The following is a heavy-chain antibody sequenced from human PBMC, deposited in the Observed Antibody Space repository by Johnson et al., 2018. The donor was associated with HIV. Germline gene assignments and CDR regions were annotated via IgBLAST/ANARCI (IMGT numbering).Heavy chain of an antibody. V-gene: IGHV3-30-3*01. CDR1: AFTVSSYA. Sequence: QVQLVESGGGLVQPGGSLRLSCVATAFTVSSYAMHWVRQAPGKGLEWVAVISYDGSNKYYADSVKGRFTISRDNSKNTLYLQMNSLRAEDTAVYYCARASHRSGWYGGLGDAFDSWGQGTMVTGSS. J-gene: IGHJ3*02. CDR3: ARASHRSGWYGGLGDAFDS. CDR2: ISYDGSNK. D-gene: IGHD6-19*01.